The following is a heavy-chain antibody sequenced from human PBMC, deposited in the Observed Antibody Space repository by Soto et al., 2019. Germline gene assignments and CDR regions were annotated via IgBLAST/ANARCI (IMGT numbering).Heavy chain of an antibody. J-gene: IGHJ4*02. CDR2: IKQDGSEK. D-gene: IGHD6-6*01. CDR1: GFTFSSYW. CDR3: ARGRWSSSSGVFDY. V-gene: IGHV3-7*03. Sequence: GGSLRLSCAASGFTFSSYWMSWVRQAPGKGLEWVANIKQDGSEKYYVDSVKGRFTISRDNAKNSLYLQMNSLRAEDTAVYYCARGRWSSSSGVFDYWGQGTLVTVSS.